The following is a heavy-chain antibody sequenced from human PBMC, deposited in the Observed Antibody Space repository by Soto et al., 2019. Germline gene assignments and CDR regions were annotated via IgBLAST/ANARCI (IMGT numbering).Heavy chain of an antibody. V-gene: IGHV3-21*06. J-gene: IGHJ4*02. CDR1: GFTFTRYS. CDR2: ISSTTNYI. D-gene: IGHD1-7*01. CDR3: AREYEELTSNFDY. Sequence: PGGSLRLSCAASGFTFTRYSMNWVRQAPGKGLEWVSSISSTTNYIYYGDSMKGRFTISRDNAKNSLYLEMNSLRAEDTAVYYCAREYEELTSNFDYWGQGTLVTVSS.